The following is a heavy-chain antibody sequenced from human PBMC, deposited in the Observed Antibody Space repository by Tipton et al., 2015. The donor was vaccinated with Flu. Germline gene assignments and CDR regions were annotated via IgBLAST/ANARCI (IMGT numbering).Heavy chain of an antibody. D-gene: IGHD6-19*01. CDR1: GYSISSGYY. J-gene: IGHJ4*02. V-gene: IGHV4-38-2*02. Sequence: TLSLTCTVSGYSISSGYYWGWIRQPPGKGLEWIGSIYHSGSTYYNPSLKSRVIISVDTSKNQFSLKLSSVTAADTAVYYCARGPEQWLVNPHYFDYWGQGTLVTVSS. CDR2: IYHSGST. CDR3: ARGPEQWLVNPHYFDY.